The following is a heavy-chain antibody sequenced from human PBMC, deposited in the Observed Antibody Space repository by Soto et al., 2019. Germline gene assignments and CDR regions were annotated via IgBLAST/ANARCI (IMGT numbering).Heavy chain of an antibody. Sequence: QVQLQQWGAGLLKPSEALSLTCAVYGGSFSGYYWSWIRQPPGKGLEWIGEINHSGSTNYNPSLKSRVAIAVDTSKKPFSLTLSSVTAADTAVYYCARTGYSSGWYKAAFDIWGQGTMVTVSS. CDR1: GGSFSGYY. J-gene: IGHJ3*02. D-gene: IGHD6-19*01. CDR3: ARTGYSSGWYKAAFDI. V-gene: IGHV4-34*01. CDR2: INHSGST.